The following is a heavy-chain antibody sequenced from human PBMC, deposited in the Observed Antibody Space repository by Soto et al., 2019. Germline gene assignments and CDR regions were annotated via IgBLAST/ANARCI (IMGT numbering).Heavy chain of an antibody. CDR1: GFTFSSYA. D-gene: IGHD6-6*01. CDR3: AKRIAALSLIRTYYYYYGMDV. J-gene: IGHJ6*02. Sequence: PGGSLRLSCAASGFTFSSYAMSWVRQAPGEGLEWVSAISGSGGSTYYADSVKGRFTISRDNSKNTLYLQMNSLRAEDTAVYYCAKRIAALSLIRTYYYYYGMDVWGQGTTVTVSS. CDR2: ISGSGGST. V-gene: IGHV3-23*01.